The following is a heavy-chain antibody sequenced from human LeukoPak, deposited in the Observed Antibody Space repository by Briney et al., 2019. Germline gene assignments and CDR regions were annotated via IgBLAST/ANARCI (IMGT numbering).Heavy chain of an antibody. D-gene: IGHD2-2*01. J-gene: IGHJ4*02. Sequence: PGGSLRLSCAASGFTFSSYEMNWVRQAPGKGLEWVSYISSSGSTIYYADSVKGRFTISRDNAKNSLYLQMNSLRAEDTAVYYCAREGIVVVPAAISDWGQGTLVTVSS. CDR3: AREGIVVVPAAISD. CDR2: ISSSGSTI. V-gene: IGHV3-48*03. CDR1: GFTFSSYE.